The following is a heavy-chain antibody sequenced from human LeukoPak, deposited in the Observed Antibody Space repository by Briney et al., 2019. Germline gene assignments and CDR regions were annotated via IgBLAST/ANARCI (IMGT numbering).Heavy chain of an antibody. D-gene: IGHD6-19*01. J-gene: IGHJ4*02. CDR3: ARDRSRGWSRLDY. V-gene: IGHV1-3*01. CDR1: GYTFTSYA. CDR2: INAGNGNT. Sequence: ASVKVSRKASGYTFTSYAMHWVRQAPGQRLEWMGWINAGNGNTKYSQKFQGRVTITRDTSASTAYMELSSLRSEDTAVYYCARDRSRGWSRLDYWGQGTLVTVSS.